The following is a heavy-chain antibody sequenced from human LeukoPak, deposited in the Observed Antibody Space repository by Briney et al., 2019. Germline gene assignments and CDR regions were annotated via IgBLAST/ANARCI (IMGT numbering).Heavy chain of an antibody. V-gene: IGHV1-2*01. D-gene: IGHD2-2*01. CDR2: INPIRGGT. CDR1: GYTFTGYY. Sequence: GASVKVSCKASGYTFTGYYIHWGRQAPGQGLEWMGRINPIRGGTDYAQKFQRRVTSTTDTSISTAYMELSSLRSDDTAVYYCARVYQLGIDFWGQGTLVTVS. J-gene: IGHJ4*02. CDR3: ARVYQLGIDF.